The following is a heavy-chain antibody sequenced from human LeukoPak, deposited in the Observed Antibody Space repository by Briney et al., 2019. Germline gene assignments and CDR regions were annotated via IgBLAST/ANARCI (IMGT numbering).Heavy chain of an antibody. J-gene: IGHJ5*02. V-gene: IGHV4-59*01. CDR3: AREGYSSGWYAWFDP. CDR1: GGSMSRYY. CDR2: IYYSGST. D-gene: IGHD6-19*01. Sequence: SETLSLTCIVSGGSMSRYYWSWIRQPPGKGLEWIGYIYYSGSTNYNPSLKSRVTISVDTSKNQFSLKLSSVTAADTAVYYCAREGYSSGWYAWFDPWGQGTLVTVSS.